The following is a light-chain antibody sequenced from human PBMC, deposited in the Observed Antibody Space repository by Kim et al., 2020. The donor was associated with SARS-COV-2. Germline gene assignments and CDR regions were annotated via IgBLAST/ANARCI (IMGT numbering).Light chain of an antibody. CDR1: QNICSY. V-gene: IGKV1-39*01. CDR3: QQSYSTPIT. J-gene: IGKJ5*01. Sequence: ASVGDRVTITCRASQNICSYLNLYQQKPGKAPKLLIYAASSLQSGVPSRFSGSGSGTDFTLTISSLQPEDFATYYCQQSYSTPITFGQGTRLEIK. CDR2: AAS.